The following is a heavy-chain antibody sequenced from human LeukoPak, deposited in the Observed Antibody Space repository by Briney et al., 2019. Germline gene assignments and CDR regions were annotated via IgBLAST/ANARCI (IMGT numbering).Heavy chain of an antibody. D-gene: IGHD5-12*01. CDR1: GFTFSDCY. CDR2: IRGSGSDI. Sequence: GGSLRLSCAASGFTFSDCYMSWIRQAPGKGLECVSYIRGSGSDIYYADSVKGRFTISRDNAKNSLYLQMNSLRAEDTAVYYCARDIVAPGLFLDYWGQGTPVTVSS. V-gene: IGHV3-11*01. J-gene: IGHJ4*02. CDR3: ARDIVAPGLFLDY.